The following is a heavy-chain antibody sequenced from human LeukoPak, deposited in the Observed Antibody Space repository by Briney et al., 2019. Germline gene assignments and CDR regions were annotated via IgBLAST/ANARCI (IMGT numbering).Heavy chain of an antibody. CDR1: GYTFTSYD. CDR2: MNPNSGNT. V-gene: IGHV1-8*01. CDR3: ARTFCSSTSCYMGGLRAWFDP. Sequence: ASVKVSCKASGYTFTSYDINWVRQATGQGLEWMGWMNPNSGNTGYAQKFQGRVTMTRNTSISTAYMELSSLRSEGTAVYYCARTFCSSTSCYMGGLRAWFDPWGQGTLVTVSS. D-gene: IGHD2-2*02. J-gene: IGHJ5*02.